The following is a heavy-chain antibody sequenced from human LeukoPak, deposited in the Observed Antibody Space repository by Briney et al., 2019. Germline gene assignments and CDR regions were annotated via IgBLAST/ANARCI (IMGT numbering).Heavy chain of an antibody. CDR3: ARDTATTGGGLDS. CDR1: GFSVGGTH. J-gene: IGHJ4*02. Sequence: PGGSLRLSCAISGFSVGGTHMSWVRQAPGKGLEWVSAIYTGGTTYYADSVQGRFTVSRDNSKNILHLHMNNLRAEDTAVYYCARDTATTGGGLDSWGQGTLVTVSS. V-gene: IGHV3-53*01. CDR2: IYTGGTT. D-gene: IGHD1-1*01.